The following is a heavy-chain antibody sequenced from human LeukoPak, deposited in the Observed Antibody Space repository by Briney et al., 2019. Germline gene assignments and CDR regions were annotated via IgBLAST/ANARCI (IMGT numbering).Heavy chain of an antibody. CDR2: ISSSSSYI. Sequence: TGGSLRLSCAASGFTFSSYSMNWVRQPPGKGLEWVSSISSSSSYIYYADSVKGRFTISRDNAKNSLYLQMNSLRAEDTAVYYCARESFLTTVTTAPYYFDYWGQGTLVTVSS. V-gene: IGHV3-21*01. D-gene: IGHD4-17*01. J-gene: IGHJ4*02. CDR3: ARESFLTTVTTAPYYFDY. CDR1: GFTFSSYS.